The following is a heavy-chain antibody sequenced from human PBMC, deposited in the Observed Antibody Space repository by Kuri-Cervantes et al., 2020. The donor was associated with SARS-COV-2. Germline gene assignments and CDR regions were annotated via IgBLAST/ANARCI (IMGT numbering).Heavy chain of an antibody. Sequence: SETLSLTCTVSGGSISSSSYYWGWIRQPPGKGLEWIGSIYYSGSTYYDPSLTSRVTISVDTSKNQFSLKLSSVTAADTAVYYCASRNDMITFGGVIVMGFDYWGQGTLVTVSS. D-gene: IGHD3-16*02. CDR1: GGSISSSSYY. J-gene: IGHJ4*02. CDR3: ASRNDMITFGGVIVMGFDY. V-gene: IGHV4-39*01. CDR2: IYYSGST.